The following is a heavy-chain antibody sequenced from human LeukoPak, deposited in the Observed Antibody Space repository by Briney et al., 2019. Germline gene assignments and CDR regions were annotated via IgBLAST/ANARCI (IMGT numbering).Heavy chain of an antibody. D-gene: IGHD3-16*02. CDR1: GFTFSSHW. Sequence: GGSLRLSCAASGFTFSSHWMSWVRQAPGKGLEWVANIKQDGSEKYYVDSVKGRFTISRDNAKNSLYLQMNSLRAEDTAVYYCARVTFGGVIGPEFDYWGQGTLVTVSS. V-gene: IGHV3-7*01. J-gene: IGHJ4*02. CDR3: ARVTFGGVIGPEFDY. CDR2: IKQDGSEK.